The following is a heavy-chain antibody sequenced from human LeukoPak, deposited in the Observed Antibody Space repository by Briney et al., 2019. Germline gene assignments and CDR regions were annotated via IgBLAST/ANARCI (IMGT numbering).Heavy chain of an antibody. CDR1: GFTFSSYG. CDR2: ISHDGSNK. V-gene: IGHV3-33*05. D-gene: IGHD1-1*01. J-gene: IGHJ5*02. CDR3: ARMGGSNWNREINWFDP. Sequence: GGSLRLSCAASGFTFSSYGMHWVRQAPGKGLEWVAVISHDGSNKYYADSVKGRFTISRDNSKNTLYLQMGSLRVEDTAVYYCARMGGSNWNREINWFDPWGQGTLVTVSS.